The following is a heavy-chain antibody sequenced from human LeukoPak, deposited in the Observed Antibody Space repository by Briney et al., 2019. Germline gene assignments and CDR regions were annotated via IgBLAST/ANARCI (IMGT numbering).Heavy chain of an antibody. V-gene: IGHV3-53*01. CDR1: GFTVSSNY. D-gene: IGHD3-3*01. CDR2: MYSDGTT. Sequence: GGSLRLSCAASGFTVSSNYMNWVRQAPGKGLEWVSVMYSDGTTKYADSVKGRFTISRDNSKNIVDLQMNSLRAEDTAVYYCAARASAYDFWSGYYTYYMDVWGKGTTVTVSS. CDR3: AARASAYDFWSGYYTYYMDV. J-gene: IGHJ6*03.